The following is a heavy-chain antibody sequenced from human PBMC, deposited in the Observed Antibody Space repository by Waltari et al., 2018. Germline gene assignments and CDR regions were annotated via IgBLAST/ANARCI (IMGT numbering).Heavy chain of an antibody. Sequence: QVQLVESGGGLVQPGRSLRLSCAASGFLFSNYGMHWVRQAPGKGLGWLAISSFDGKGKYYTDSVKGRFTISRDNSRNTVFLQMTSLRAEDTANYYCARGRLEWYRVLDHWGQGTLVTVSS. CDR3: ARGRLEWYRVLDH. CDR1: GFLFSNYG. D-gene: IGHD3-3*01. J-gene: IGHJ4*02. CDR2: SSFDGKGK. V-gene: IGHV3-30*03.